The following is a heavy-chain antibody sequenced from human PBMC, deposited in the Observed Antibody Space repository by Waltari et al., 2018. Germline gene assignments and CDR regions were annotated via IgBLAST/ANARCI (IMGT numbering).Heavy chain of an antibody. CDR3: ARASGYSYGLLD. J-gene: IGHJ4*02. CDR1: GGGPLNRGSYY. CDR2: TYTSGAA. Sequence: QAQLQESGPGLLKPSQTLSLTCSASGGGPLNRGSYYWTWIRQFVGGGLEWIGRTYTSGAADYNPSLKSRLTLSVDTSKRQFSLNLTSVTAADTAVYYCARASGYSYGLLDWGQGTLVTVSS. D-gene: IGHD5-18*01. V-gene: IGHV4-61*02.